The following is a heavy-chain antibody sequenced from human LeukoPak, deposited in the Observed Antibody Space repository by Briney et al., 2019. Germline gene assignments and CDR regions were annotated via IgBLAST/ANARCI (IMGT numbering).Heavy chain of an antibody. V-gene: IGHV3-30*04. J-gene: IGHJ4*02. Sequence: GGSLRLSCAASGFTFSSYAMHWVRQAPGKGLEWVAVISYDGSNKYYADSVKGRFTISRDNSKNTLYLQMNSLRAEDTAVYYCARDGCSSTSCYVPPPYWGQGTLVTVSP. CDR2: ISYDGSNK. D-gene: IGHD2-2*01. CDR3: ARDGCSSTSCYVPPPY. CDR1: GFTFSSYA.